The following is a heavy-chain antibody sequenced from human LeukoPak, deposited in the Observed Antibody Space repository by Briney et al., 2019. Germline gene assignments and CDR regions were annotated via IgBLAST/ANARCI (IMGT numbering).Heavy chain of an antibody. CDR1: GFTFSTHD. CDR2: INSRSSTI. J-gene: IGHJ3*02. CDR3: TSHTGTGDAFRPFHI. D-gene: IGHD2-21*02. Sequence: GGSLRLSCAASGFTFSTHDVNWVRQAPGKGLEWVSSINSRSSTIYYADSVKGRFTISRDNAKNSLYLQMNSLRAEDTAVYYCTSHTGTGDAFRPFHIWGQGTMVTVSS. V-gene: IGHV3-48*04.